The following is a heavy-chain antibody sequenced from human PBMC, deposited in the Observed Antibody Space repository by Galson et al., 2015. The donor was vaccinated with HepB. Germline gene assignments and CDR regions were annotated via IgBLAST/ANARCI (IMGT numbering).Heavy chain of an antibody. D-gene: IGHD6-13*01. J-gene: IGHJ2*01. CDR3: AKGLGSTWSWGFDL. CDR2: ISYDGTHI. Sequence: SLRLSCAVSGSTFSSYGIHWVRQAPGLGLEWVAIISYDGTHIYYADSVKGRFTISRDNAKNTVYLQMDSLRADDTAVYYCAKGLGSTWSWGFDLWGRGTRVTVSS. V-gene: IGHV3-30*18. CDR1: GSTFSSYG.